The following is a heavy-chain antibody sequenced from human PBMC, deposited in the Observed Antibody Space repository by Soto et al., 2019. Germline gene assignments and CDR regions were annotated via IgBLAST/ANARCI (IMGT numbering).Heavy chain of an antibody. D-gene: IGHD3-3*01. CDR2: IYWDDDK. Sequence: QITLKESGPTLVKPTQTLTLTCTFSGFSLSTSGVGVGWIRQPPGKSLEWLALIYWDDDKRYSPSLKCRLTITKDTSKNLVVFTMPNLDPADTVTYHCSHRVVSTSEYYVFCSGNHTTYFAYRGQGTLVTVAT. J-gene: IGHJ4*02. CDR1: GFSLSTSGVG. V-gene: IGHV2-5*02. CDR3: SHRVVSTSEYYVFCSGNHTTYFAY.